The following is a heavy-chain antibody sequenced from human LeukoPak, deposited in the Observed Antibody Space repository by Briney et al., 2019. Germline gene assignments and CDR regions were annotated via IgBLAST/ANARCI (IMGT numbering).Heavy chain of an antibody. Sequence: SVKVSCKASGGTFSSYAISWVRQAPGQGLEWMGRIIPILGIANYAQKFQGRVTLTRNTSISTAYMELSSLRSEDTAVYYCTRGGPVAGTHKYFQHWGQGTLVTVSS. CDR2: IIPILGIA. CDR3: TRGGPVAGTHKYFQH. D-gene: IGHD6-19*01. J-gene: IGHJ1*01. CDR1: GGTFSSYA. V-gene: IGHV1-69*04.